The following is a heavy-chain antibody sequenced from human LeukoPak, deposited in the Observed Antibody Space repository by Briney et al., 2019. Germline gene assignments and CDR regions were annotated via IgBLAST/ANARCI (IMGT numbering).Heavy chain of an antibody. D-gene: IGHD5-24*01. CDR3: ARDRGSSFRWFDP. V-gene: IGHV3-48*04. J-gene: IGHJ5*02. CDR1: GFTFSSYS. Sequence: GGSLRLSCAASGFTFSSYSMNWVRQAPGKGLEWVSYISSSSSTIYYADSVKGRFTISRDNAKNSLYLQMNSLRAEDTAVYYCARDRGSSFRWFDPWGQGTLVTVSS. CDR2: ISSSSSTI.